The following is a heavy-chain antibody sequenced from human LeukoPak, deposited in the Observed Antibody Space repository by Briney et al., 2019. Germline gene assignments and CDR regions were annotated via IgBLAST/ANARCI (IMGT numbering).Heavy chain of an antibody. Sequence: ASVTVSCKASGYTFTSYGISWVRQAPGQGLEWMGWISAYNGNTNYAQKLQGRVTMTTDTSTSTAYMELRSLRSDDTAVYYCARDRVQIGTTVTSLDYWGQGTLVTVSS. CDR1: GYTFTSYG. CDR3: ARDRVQIGTTVTSLDY. D-gene: IGHD4-17*01. CDR2: ISAYNGNT. J-gene: IGHJ4*02. V-gene: IGHV1-18*01.